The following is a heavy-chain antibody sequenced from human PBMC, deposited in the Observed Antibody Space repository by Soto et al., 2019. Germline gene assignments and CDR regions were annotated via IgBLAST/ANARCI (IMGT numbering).Heavy chain of an antibody. CDR2: IWNDGRNK. CDR1: GFTFSSYG. Sequence: QVQLVESGGGVVQPGRSLRLSCAASGFTFSSYGMXXXXXXXXXXXXXVAVIWNDGRNKYYADSVKGRFTISRDNSKXXXXXXXXXXXXXXXXXXXXXXXXXXXXXXXXXDVWGQGTTVTVSS. J-gene: IGHJ6*02. CDR3: XXXXXXXXXXXXXDV. V-gene: IGHV3-33*01.